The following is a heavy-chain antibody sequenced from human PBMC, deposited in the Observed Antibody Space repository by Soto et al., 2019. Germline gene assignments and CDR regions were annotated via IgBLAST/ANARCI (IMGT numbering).Heavy chain of an antibody. CDR3: AREPSSRDFEWLPYFDY. V-gene: IGHV4-4*02. CDR1: GGSISSSNW. D-gene: IGHD3-9*01. Sequence: TLSLTCAVSGGSISSSNWWSCVRQPPGKGLEWIGEIYHSGSTSYNPSLKSRVTISVDKSKNQFSLKLSSVTAADTAVYYCAREPSSRDFEWLPYFDYWGKGNLVTVYS. J-gene: IGHJ4*02. CDR2: IYHSGST.